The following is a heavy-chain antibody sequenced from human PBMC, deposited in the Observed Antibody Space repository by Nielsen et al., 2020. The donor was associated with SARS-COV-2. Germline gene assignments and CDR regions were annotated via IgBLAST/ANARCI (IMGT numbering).Heavy chain of an antibody. CDR2: IYYSGST. Sequence: SETLSLTCTVSGGSISSGGYYWSWIRQHPGKGLEWLGYIYYSGSTYYNPSLKSRVTISVDTSKNQFSLKLSSVTAADTAVYYCARGVGYYDSSGYYADYWGQGTLVTVSS. V-gene: IGHV4-31*03. CDR3: ARGVGYYDSSGYYADY. D-gene: IGHD3-22*01. CDR1: GGSISSGGYY. J-gene: IGHJ4*02.